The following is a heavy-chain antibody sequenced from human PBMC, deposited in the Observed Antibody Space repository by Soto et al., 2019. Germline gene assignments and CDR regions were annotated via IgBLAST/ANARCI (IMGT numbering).Heavy chain of an antibody. CDR2: ISYDGSNK. CDR1: GFTFSSYA. CDR3: ARSRRGYSGYENDAFDI. J-gene: IGHJ3*02. D-gene: IGHD5-12*01. V-gene: IGHV3-30-3*01. Sequence: PGGSLRLSCAASGFTFSSYAMHWVRQAPGKGLEWVAVISYDGSNKYYADSVKGRFTISRDNSKNTLYLQMNSLRAEDTAVYYCARSRRGYSGYENDAFDIWGQGTMVTV.